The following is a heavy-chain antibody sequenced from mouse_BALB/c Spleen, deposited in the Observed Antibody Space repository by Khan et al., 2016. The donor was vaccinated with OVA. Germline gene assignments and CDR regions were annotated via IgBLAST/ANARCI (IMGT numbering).Heavy chain of an antibody. D-gene: IGHD2-2*01. Sequence: LVKPGASVKISCKTSGYSFTGYYMHWVKQSPGKSLEWIGYISCYNGATTYNQKFKGKATLTVDKSSSTAYMQFNSLTSEDSAVYYCARSHPLWLDAMDYWGQGTSVTVSS. V-gene: IGHV1S34*01. J-gene: IGHJ4*01. CDR3: ARSHPLWLDAMDY. CDR2: ISCYNGAT. CDR1: GYSFTGYY.